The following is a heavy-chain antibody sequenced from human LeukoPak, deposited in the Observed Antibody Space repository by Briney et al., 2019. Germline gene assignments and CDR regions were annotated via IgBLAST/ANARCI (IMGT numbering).Heavy chain of an antibody. Sequence: PGGSLRLSCAASGFNFIMYGMHWVRQVPGKGLEWVAFIRFDGSNKYYADSVRGRFTISRDNSKNTLYLQMNSLRPEDTAVYYCAKVGEVVVMVYEFDFWGPGTLVTVSS. CDR1: GFNFIMYG. J-gene: IGHJ4*02. V-gene: IGHV3-30*02. CDR3: AKVGEVVVMVYEFDF. CDR2: IRFDGSNK. D-gene: IGHD2-8*01.